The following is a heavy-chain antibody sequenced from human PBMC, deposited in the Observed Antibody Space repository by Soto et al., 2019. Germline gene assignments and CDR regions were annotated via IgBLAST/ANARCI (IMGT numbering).Heavy chain of an antibody. CDR3: ARVGRRRYCSGGSCPRGGAFDI. CDR1: GGSISSGGYY. Sequence: PSETLSLTCTVSGGSISSGGYYWSWIRQHPGKGLEWIGYIYYSGSTYYNPSLKSRVTISVDTSKNQFSLKLSSVTAADTAVYYCARVGRRRYCSGGSCPRGGAFDIWGQGTMVTVSS. V-gene: IGHV4-31*03. J-gene: IGHJ3*02. CDR2: IYYSGST. D-gene: IGHD2-15*01.